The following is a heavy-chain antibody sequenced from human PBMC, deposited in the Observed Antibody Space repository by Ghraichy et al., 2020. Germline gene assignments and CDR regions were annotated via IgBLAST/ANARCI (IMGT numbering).Heavy chain of an antibody. J-gene: IGHJ3*02. Sequence: GGSLRLSCAASGFTFSSYSMNWVRQAPGKGLEWVSYISSSSSSTIYYADSVKGRFTISRDNAKNSLYLQMNSLRDEDTAVYYCARDYYDSSGYYYPAAFDIWGQGTMVTVSS. CDR2: ISSSSSSTI. V-gene: IGHV3-48*02. CDR1: GFTFSSYS. CDR3: ARDYYDSSGYYYPAAFDI. D-gene: IGHD3-22*01.